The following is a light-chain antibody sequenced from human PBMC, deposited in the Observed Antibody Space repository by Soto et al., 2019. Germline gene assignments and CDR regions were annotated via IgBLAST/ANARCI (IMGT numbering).Light chain of an antibody. V-gene: IGLV2-14*03. J-gene: IGLJ3*02. CDR1: SSDLGAYNY. CDR2: DVS. Sequence: QSALTQPASVSGSPGQSITISCTGSSSDLGAYNYVSWYQQHPDKAPKLMIFDVSIRPSGVSHRFSGSKSGRTASLTISGLQAEDEADCYCSSYRSSMTLVFGGGTKVTVL. CDR3: SSYRSSMTLV.